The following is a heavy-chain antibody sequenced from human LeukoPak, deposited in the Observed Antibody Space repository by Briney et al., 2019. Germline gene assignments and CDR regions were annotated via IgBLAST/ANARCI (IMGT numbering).Heavy chain of an antibody. CDR3: ARETGYAYGRAPLDY. CDR1: GYTFTGYY. CDR2: INPNSGGT. J-gene: IGHJ4*02. Sequence: GASVKVSCKASGYTFTGYYTHWVRQAPGQGLEWMGWINPNSGGTNYAQKFQGRVTMTRDTSISTAYMELSRLRSDDTAVYYCARETGYAYGRAPLDYWGQGTPVTVSS. V-gene: IGHV1-2*02. D-gene: IGHD5-18*01.